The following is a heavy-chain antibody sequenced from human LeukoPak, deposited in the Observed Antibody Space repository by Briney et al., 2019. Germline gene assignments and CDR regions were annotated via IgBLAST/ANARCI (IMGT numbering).Heavy chain of an antibody. V-gene: IGHV4-31*03. J-gene: IGHJ4*02. Sequence: SQTLSLTCTVSGGSISNGGYYWSWIRQHPGKGLEWIGYIYYSGSTYYNPSLKSRLTISVDTSKNQFSLKLSSVTAADTAVYYCARYSGSYYFDYWGQGTLVTVSS. CDR2: IYYSGST. D-gene: IGHD6-6*01. CDR1: GGSISNGGYY. CDR3: ARYSGSYYFDY.